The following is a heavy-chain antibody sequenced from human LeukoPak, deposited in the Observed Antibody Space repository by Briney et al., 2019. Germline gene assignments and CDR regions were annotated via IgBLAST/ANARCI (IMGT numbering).Heavy chain of an antibody. CDR1: GSTFSSYW. V-gene: IGHV3-7*01. CDR3: ARDQQLLFSDY. D-gene: IGHD2-2*01. J-gene: IGHJ4*02. Sequence: QSGGSLRLSCAASGSTFSSYWMSWVRQAPGKGLEWVANIKQDGSEKYYVDSVKGRFTISRDNAKNSLYLQMNSLRAEDTAVYYCARDQQLLFSDYWGQGTLVTVSS. CDR2: IKQDGSEK.